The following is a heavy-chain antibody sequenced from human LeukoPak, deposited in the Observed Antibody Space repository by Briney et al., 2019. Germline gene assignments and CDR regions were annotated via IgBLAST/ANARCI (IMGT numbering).Heavy chain of an antibody. CDR2: IYYSGTT. D-gene: IGHD6-6*01. CDR1: GDSINNYY. J-gene: IGHJ5*02. V-gene: IGHV4-59*01. Sequence: SETLSLTCSVPGDSINNYYWSWIRQPPGKGLEWIGYIYYSGTTNYNPTLKSRVTISKDTSKKQMSLKLNSVTAADTAVYYCARGSSWLDPWGQGTLVTVSS. CDR3: ARGSSWLDP.